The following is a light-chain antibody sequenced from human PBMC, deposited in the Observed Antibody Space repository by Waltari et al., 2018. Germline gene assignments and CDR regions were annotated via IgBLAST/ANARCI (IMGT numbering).Light chain of an antibody. J-gene: IGLJ2*01. CDR3: SSYRDSSTRI. V-gene: IGLV2-14*03. Sequence: QSALTQPASVSGSPGQSITLSCTGSSNDVGGYAFVSWYQQHPGKAPKLIIYDVSDRPSGVSNRFSGSKSGNTASLTISGLQAEDEAGYYCSSYRDSSTRIFGGGTKLTVL. CDR1: SNDVGGYAF. CDR2: DVS.